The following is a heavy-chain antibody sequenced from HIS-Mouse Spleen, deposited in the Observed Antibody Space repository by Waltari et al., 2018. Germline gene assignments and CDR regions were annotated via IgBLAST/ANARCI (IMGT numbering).Heavy chain of an antibody. CDR3: ARIAEGYTSGWYAFDY. V-gene: IGHV2-70*15. J-gene: IGHJ4*02. D-gene: IGHD6-19*01. CDR1: RFSLSTSGMC. Sequence: QVTLRESGPALVKPTQTLTLTCTFSRFSLSTSGMCVSWIRQPPGKALEWLARIDWDDDKYYSTSLKTRLTISRDTSKNQVVLTMTNMDPLDTATYYCARIAEGYTSGWYAFDYWGQGTLVTVSS. CDR2: IDWDDDK.